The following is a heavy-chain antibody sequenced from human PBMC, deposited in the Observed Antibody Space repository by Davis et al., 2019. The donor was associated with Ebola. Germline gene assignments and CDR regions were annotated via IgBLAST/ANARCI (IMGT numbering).Heavy chain of an antibody. Sequence: SETLSLTCAVSGGSISSSNWWSWVRQPPGKGLEWIGEIYHSGSTNYNPSLKSRVTITVDKSKNQFSLKLSSVTAADTAVYYCASFDCSSTSCPQAFDIWGQGTMVTVSS. D-gene: IGHD2-2*01. CDR3: ASFDCSSTSCPQAFDI. CDR1: GGSISSSNW. J-gene: IGHJ3*02. CDR2: IYHSGST. V-gene: IGHV4-4*02.